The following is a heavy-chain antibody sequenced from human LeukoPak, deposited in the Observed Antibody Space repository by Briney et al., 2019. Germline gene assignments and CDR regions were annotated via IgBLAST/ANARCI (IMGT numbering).Heavy chain of an antibody. J-gene: IGHJ2*01. D-gene: IGHD3-22*01. V-gene: IGHV4-59*01. CDR1: GGSISSYY. CDR3: ASGGYYDSSGYGSYWYFDL. Sequence: SETLSLTCTVSGGSISSYYWSWIRQPPGKGLEWIGYIYYSGSTNYNPSLKSRVTISVDTSKNQFSLKLSSVTAADTAVYYCASGGYYDSSGYGSYWYFDLWGRGTLVTVSP. CDR2: IYYSGST.